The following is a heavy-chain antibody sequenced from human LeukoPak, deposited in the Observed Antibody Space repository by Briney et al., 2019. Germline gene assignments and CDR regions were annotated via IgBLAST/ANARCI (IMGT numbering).Heavy chain of an antibody. CDR1: GFTFSSYA. J-gene: IGHJ4*02. CDR2: ISGNGGST. D-gene: IGHD3-10*01. CDR3: AKSLGYYGSGSYFDY. V-gene: IGHV3-23*01. Sequence: GGSLRLSCAASGFTFSSYAMSWVRQAPGKGLEWVSAISGNGGSTYYADSVKGRFTISRDNSKNTLYLQMNSLRAEDTAVYYCAKSLGYYGSGSYFDYWGQGTLVTVSS.